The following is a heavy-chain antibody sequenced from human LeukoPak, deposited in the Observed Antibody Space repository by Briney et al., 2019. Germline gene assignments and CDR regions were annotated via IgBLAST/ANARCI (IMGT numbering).Heavy chain of an antibody. CDR3: ARELASGD. J-gene: IGHJ4*02. V-gene: IGHV3-74*01. D-gene: IGHD6-13*01. Sequence: GGSLRLSCAASGFTFSTYWMHWVREAPGKGLVWVSQINTDGNSTTYADSVKGRFTVSRDNAKNTLYLQMNSLRAEDTAVYYCARELASGDWGQGTLVTVSS. CDR1: GFTFSTYW. CDR2: INTDGNST.